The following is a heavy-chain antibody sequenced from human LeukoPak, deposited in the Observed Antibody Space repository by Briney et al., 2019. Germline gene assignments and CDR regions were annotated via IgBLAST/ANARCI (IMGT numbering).Heavy chain of an antibody. Sequence: HPGGSLRLSCAASGFTFSSYGMHWVRQAPGKGLEWVAVISYDGSNKYYADSVKGRFTISRDNAKNSLYLQMNSLRAEDTALYYCAKDMLAVGDAFDIWGQGTMVTVSS. J-gene: IGHJ3*02. V-gene: IGHV3-30*18. CDR1: GFTFSSYG. CDR2: ISYDGSNK. CDR3: AKDMLAVGDAFDI. D-gene: IGHD2-8*01.